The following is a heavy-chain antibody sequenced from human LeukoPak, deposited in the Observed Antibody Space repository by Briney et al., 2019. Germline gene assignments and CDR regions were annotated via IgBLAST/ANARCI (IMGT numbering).Heavy chain of an antibody. D-gene: IGHD3-10*01. Sequence: ASVKVSCKASGYTFTGYYMHWVRQAPGQGLEWMGWIHPNSGGTNYAQKFQGRVTMTRDTSISTAYMELSRLRSDDTAVYYCASIGSSRGYYFDYWGQGTLVTVSS. CDR1: GYTFTGYY. V-gene: IGHV1-2*02. J-gene: IGHJ4*02. CDR3: ASIGSSRGYYFDY. CDR2: IHPNSGGT.